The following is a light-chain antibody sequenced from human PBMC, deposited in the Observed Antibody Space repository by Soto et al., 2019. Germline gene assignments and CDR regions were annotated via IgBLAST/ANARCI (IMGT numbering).Light chain of an antibody. CDR1: QSRGSNF. CDR3: QLYGFPPH. Sequence: EIVLTQSPSTLSLSPGERATLSCKTSQSRGSNFLAWYKHKPGQAPRLLIYASSNRATGIPGSFSGSESGTEFTLTINRMEPEDFAVYYCQLYGFPPHFGQGTRLEIK. V-gene: IGKV3-20*01. J-gene: IGKJ5*01. CDR2: ASS.